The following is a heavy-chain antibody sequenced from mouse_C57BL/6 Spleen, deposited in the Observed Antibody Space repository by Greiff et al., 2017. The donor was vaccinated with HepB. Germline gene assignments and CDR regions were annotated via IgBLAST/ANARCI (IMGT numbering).Heavy chain of an antibody. CDR1: GYTFTSYW. Sequence: QVQLQQPGAELVKPGASVKLSCKASGYTFTSYWMQWVKQRPGQGLEWIGEIDPSDSYTNYNQKFKGKATLTVDTSSSTAYMQLSSLTSEDSAVYYCERRGYAMDYWGQGTSVTVSS. CDR3: ERRGYAMDY. V-gene: IGHV1-50*01. CDR2: IDPSDSYT. J-gene: IGHJ4*01.